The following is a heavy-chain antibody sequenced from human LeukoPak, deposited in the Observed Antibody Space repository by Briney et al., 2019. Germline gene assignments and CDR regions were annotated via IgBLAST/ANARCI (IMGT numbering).Heavy chain of an antibody. Sequence: GGSLRLSCAASGFTFSSYAMSWVRQAPGKGLEWVSAISGSGGSTYYADSVKGRFTISRDNSKNTLYLQMNGLRAEDTAVYYCAKDVMSPSSTSCFDYWGQGTLVTVSS. CDR2: ISGSGGST. D-gene: IGHD2-2*01. V-gene: IGHV3-23*01. CDR3: AKDVMSPSSTSCFDY. J-gene: IGHJ4*02. CDR1: GFTFSSYA.